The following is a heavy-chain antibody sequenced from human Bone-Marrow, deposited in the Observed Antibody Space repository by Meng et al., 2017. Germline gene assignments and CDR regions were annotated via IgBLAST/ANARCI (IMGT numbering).Heavy chain of an antibody. CDR2: ISGSGGST. D-gene: IGHD3-3*01. CDR3: ATTERGAYDFWSGYYYVNYYGMDV. J-gene: IGHJ6*02. CDR1: GGSFSGYY. Sequence: ETLSLTCAVYGGSFSGYYWSWVRQAPGKGLEWVSAISGSGGSTYYADSVKGRFTISRDNSKNTLYLQMNSLRAEDTAVYYCATTERGAYDFWSGYYYVNYYGMDVWGQGTTVTVSS. V-gene: IGHV3-23*01.